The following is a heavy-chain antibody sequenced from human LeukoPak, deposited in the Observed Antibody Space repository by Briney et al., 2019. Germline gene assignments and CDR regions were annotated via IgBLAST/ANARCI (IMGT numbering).Heavy chain of an antibody. Sequence: PGGSLRLSCAASGFSLSNHWMHWVRQAPGTGLVWVSRINHDGSITDYAGSLKGRFTISRDNAKNTVYLQMGSLRVEDTAVYYCVRLLDRDFWGRGTLVTVS. CDR1: GFSLSNHW. V-gene: IGHV3-74*01. CDR2: INHDGSIT. CDR3: VRLLDRDF. J-gene: IGHJ4*02.